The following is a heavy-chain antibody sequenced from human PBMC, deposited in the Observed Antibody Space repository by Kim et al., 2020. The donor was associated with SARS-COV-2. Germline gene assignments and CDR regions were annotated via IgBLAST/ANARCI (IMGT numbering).Heavy chain of an antibody. J-gene: IGHJ6*01. V-gene: IGHV3-30*18. D-gene: IGHD3-10*01. CDR3: AKEPYPKWFGEHTGYHFYLMDV. CDR1: GFNFGSYA. CDR2: ISSNGASK. Sequence: GGSLRLSCAASGFNFGSYAMRWVRQAPGKGLEWVAVISSNGASKFYADSVKGRITISRDNSKNTLHLQMNSLRIEDTAVYYCAKEPYPKWFGEHTGYHFYLMDVWGQGTTVTVSS.